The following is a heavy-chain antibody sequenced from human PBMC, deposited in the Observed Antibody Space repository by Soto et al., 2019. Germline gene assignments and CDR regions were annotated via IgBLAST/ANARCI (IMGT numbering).Heavy chain of an antibody. V-gene: IGHV3-7*03. CDR1: GFTFNSYY. J-gene: IGHJ4*02. D-gene: IGHD5-12*01. CDR2: IKPDGSEN. Sequence: EVQLVESGGGLVQPGGSLRLSCAASGFTFNSYYMSWVRQAPGEGLEWVANIKPDGSENYYVDSVEGRFTISRDNARNSLYLQMNSLRAEDTAVYYCVRDWRDGYDHSFNHWGQGTPVTVSS. CDR3: VRDWRDGYDHSFNH.